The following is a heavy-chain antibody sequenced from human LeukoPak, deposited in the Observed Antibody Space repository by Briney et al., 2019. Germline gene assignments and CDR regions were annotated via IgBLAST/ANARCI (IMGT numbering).Heavy chain of an antibody. CDR3: SRACYDILDGSRYYTMHV. CDR1: GYTFTSYD. V-gene: IGHV1-8*01. J-gene: IGHJ6*03. CDR2: MNPNSGNT. Sequence: SVKVSCKASGYTFTSYDINWVRQATAQGLELMGWMNPNSGNTGYAQKFQGRITMIRNTSKNTAYMELSRLKSEDTAESDCSRACYDILDGSRYYTMHVWGKRTTVTISS. D-gene: IGHD3-9*01.